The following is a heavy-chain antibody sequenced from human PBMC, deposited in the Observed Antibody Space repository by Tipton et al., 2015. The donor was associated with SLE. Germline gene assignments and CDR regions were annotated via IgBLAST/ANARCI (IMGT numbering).Heavy chain of an antibody. V-gene: IGHV4-4*02. CDR1: GGSISSSNW. CDR2: IYHSGST. CDR3: ARVPGQFGGYSYGEARDAFDI. Sequence: TLSLTCAVSGGSISSSNWWSWVRQPPGKGLEWIGEIYHSGSTNYNPSLKSRVTISVDKSKNQFSLKLSSVTAADTAVYYCARVPGQFGGYSYGEARDAFDIWGQGTMVTVSS. J-gene: IGHJ3*02. D-gene: IGHD5-18*01.